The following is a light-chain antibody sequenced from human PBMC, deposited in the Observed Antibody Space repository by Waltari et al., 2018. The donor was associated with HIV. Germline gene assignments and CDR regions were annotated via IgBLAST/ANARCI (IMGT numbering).Light chain of an antibody. Sequence: QSALTQPASVSGSPGQSITIPCTGTTRDVGGYQYVSWYQQYAGKAPKLIIYEVTNRPSGVSNRFSGTKSGNTASLIISGLQAEDEADYYCSSYTSSSTLEVFGTGTKVTV. J-gene: IGLJ1*01. CDR1: TRDVGGYQY. CDR3: SSYTSSSTLEV. CDR2: EVT. V-gene: IGLV2-14*01.